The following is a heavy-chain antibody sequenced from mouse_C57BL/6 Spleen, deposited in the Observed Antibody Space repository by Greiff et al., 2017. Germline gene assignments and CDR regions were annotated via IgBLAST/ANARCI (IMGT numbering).Heavy chain of an antibody. V-gene: IGHV1-22*01. D-gene: IGHD1-1*01. J-gene: IGHJ1*03. Sequence: EVQLQQSGPELVKPGASVKMSCKASGYTFTDYNMNWVKQSHGKSLEWIGYINPNNGGTSYNQKFKGKATLTVNKSSSTAYMELRSLTSEDSAVYNCARYYYGSRGDCDVWGTGTTVTVSS. CDR3: ARYYYGSRGDCDV. CDR1: GYTFTDYN. CDR2: INPNNGGT.